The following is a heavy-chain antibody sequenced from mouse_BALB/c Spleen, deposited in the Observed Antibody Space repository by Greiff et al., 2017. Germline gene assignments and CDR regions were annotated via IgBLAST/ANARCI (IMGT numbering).Heavy chain of an antibody. CDR3: ARPITTGGYAMDY. Sequence: EVQLQQSGPELVKPGASVKISCKASGYSFTGYYMHWVKQSHVKSLEWIGRINPYNGATSYNQNFKDKASLTVDKSSSTAYMELHSLTSEDSAVYYCARPITTGGYAMDYWGQGTSVTVSS. CDR1: GYSFTGYY. D-gene: IGHD1-1*01. J-gene: IGHJ4*01. CDR2: INPYNGAT. V-gene: IGHV1-26*01.